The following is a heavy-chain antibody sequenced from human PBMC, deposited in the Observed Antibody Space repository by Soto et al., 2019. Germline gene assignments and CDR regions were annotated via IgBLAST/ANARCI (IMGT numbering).Heavy chain of an antibody. CDR1: GFTFSSYG. J-gene: IGHJ6*02. D-gene: IGHD6-19*01. CDR3: VKDGSSGWPYFYDMDA. CDR2: ISYDGRNK. Sequence: QVQLVESGGGVVQPGRSLRLSCAASGFTFSSYGMHWVRQAPGKGLEWVAVISYDGRNKYYADAVKGRFTISRDNSKNTLYLQMSSLRAEDTAVYYCVKDGSSGWPYFYDMDAWGQGTTVTVSS. V-gene: IGHV3-30*18.